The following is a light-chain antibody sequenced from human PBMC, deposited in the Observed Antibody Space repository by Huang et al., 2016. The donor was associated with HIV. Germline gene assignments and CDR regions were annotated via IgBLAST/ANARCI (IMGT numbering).Light chain of an antibody. Sequence: DIQMTQSPSSLSASVGDRICITCRASQTLSPFLNWYQQQQGKAPKLLIYAASNLQSGVSSRFSGTGSGTHFTLTVTGLQPDDFATYFCQQTSSVPLTFGGRTRVE. V-gene: IGKV1-39*01. CDR2: AAS. CDR3: QQTSSVPLT. CDR1: QTLSPF. J-gene: IGKJ4*01.